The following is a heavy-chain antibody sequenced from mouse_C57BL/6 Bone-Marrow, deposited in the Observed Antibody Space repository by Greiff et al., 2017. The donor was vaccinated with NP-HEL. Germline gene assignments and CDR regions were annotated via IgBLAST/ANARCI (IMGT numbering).Heavy chain of an antibody. J-gene: IGHJ1*03. D-gene: IGHD1-1*01. V-gene: IGHV1-82*01. Sequence: QVQLQQSGPELVKPGASVKISCKASGYAFSSSWMNWVKQRPGKGLEWIGRIYPGDGDTNSNGKFKGKATLTADKSSSTSYMQLSSLTSEDSAVYFCATYYYGSSWYFDVWGTGTTVTVSS. CDR1: GYAFSSSW. CDR2: IYPGDGDT. CDR3: ATYYYGSSWYFDV.